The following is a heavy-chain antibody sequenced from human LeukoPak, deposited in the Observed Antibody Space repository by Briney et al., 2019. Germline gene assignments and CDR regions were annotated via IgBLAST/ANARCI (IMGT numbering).Heavy chain of an antibody. J-gene: IGHJ4*02. D-gene: IGHD3-3*01. Sequence: SETLSLTCTVSGGSISIYYWSWLRQPAGEGLEWIGRLQTSGITNYNPSLKSRVTMSIDTSKSRFSLKLSSVTAADTAVYYCARDADFWKFDYWGQGILVTVSS. CDR1: GGSISIYY. CDR2: LQTSGIT. CDR3: ARDADFWKFDY. V-gene: IGHV4-4*07.